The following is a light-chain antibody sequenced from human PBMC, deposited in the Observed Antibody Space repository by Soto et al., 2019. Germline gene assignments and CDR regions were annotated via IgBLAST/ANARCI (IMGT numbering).Light chain of an antibody. CDR2: SVS. CDR1: QSVSNDY. J-gene: IGKJ1*01. V-gene: IGKV3-20*01. CDR3: LHHGSSLWT. Sequence: EMVLTQSPGTLSLSPGDRATLSCRASQSVSNDYLAWFQQKPGQTPRLLIYSVSSRPTGIPDRFSGSGSGTDFTLTISRLEPEDFAMYYCLHHGSSLWTFGQGTKVDIK.